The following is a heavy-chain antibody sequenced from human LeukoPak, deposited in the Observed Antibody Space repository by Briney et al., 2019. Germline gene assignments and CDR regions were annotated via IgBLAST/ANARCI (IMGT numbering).Heavy chain of an antibody. CDR3: ARVGIVGATQLLDYYYYMDV. CDR1: GYTFTGYY. J-gene: IGHJ6*03. Sequence: GASVKVSCKASGYTFTGYYMHWVRQAPGQGLEWMGWINPNSGGTNYAQKFQGRVTMTRDTPITTAYMELSRLRSAATAVYYCARVGIVGATQLLDYYYYMDVWGKGTTVTVSS. CDR2: INPNSGGT. D-gene: IGHD1-26*01. V-gene: IGHV1-2*02.